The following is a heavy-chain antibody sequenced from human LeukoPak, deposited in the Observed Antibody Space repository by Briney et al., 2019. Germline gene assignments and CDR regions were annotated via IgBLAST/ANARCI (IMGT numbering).Heavy chain of an antibody. CDR3: ARGYCSGGSCSKFDY. V-gene: IGHV3-48*01. J-gene: IGHJ4*02. CDR2: ISSSSSTI. D-gene: IGHD2-15*01. Sequence: GGSLRLSCAASGFTFSSYGMNWVRQAPGKGLEWVSYISSSSSTIYYADSVKGRFTISRDNSKNTLYLQMNSLRAEDTAMYYCARGYCSGGSCSKFDYWGQGTLVTVSS. CDR1: GFTFSSYG.